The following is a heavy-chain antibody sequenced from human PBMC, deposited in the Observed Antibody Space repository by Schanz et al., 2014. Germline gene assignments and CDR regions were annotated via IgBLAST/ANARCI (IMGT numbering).Heavy chain of an antibody. CDR1: GFTINNNY. CDR2: IKQDESER. J-gene: IGHJ4*02. Sequence: EVQLVESGGGLVQPGGSLRLSCAASGFTINNNYMTWVRQAPGKGLEWVANIKQDESERSYVDSVKGRFTISRDNAKRSLYLQMNSLRAEDTAVYYCARDKGGYYPFDYWGQGTLVTVSS. D-gene: IGHD3-3*01. V-gene: IGHV3-7*01. CDR3: ARDKGGYYPFDY.